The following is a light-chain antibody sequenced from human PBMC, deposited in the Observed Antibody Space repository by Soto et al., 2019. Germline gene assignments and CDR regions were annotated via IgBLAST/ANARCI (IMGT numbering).Light chain of an antibody. Sequence: DIQMTQSPSSLSASVGDRVTITCRAGQDIRNDLAWYQQKPGRAPRRLIYAASSLQSGVPSRFSGCGSATEYTLRVSSVQPEDFATYYCLQHNSYPPTFGQGTKVDIK. CDR2: AAS. J-gene: IGKJ1*01. CDR1: QDIRND. V-gene: IGKV1-17*01. CDR3: LQHNSYPPT.